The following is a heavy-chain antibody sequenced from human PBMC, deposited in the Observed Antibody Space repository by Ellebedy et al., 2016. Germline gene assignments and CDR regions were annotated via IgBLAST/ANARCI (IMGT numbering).Heavy chain of an antibody. J-gene: IGHJ4*02. CDR1: GYTFTSYD. CDR2: MNPNSGNT. Sequence: ASVKVSXXASGYTFTSYDINWVRQAAGQGLEWMGWMNPNSGNTGYAQKFQGRVTMTRNTSISTAYMELSSLRSEDTAVYYCTRGRGGRDLTRLFDYWGQGTLVTVSS. CDR3: TRGRGGRDLTRLFDY. V-gene: IGHV1-8*01. D-gene: IGHD3-16*01.